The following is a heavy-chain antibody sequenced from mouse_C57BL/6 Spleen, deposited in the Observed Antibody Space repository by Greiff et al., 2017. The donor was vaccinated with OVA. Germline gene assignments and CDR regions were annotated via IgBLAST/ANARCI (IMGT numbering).Heavy chain of an antibody. D-gene: IGHD1-1*01. J-gene: IGHJ4*01. CDR1: GYSFTSGYS. V-gene: IGHV3-6*01. CDR2: ISYDGSN. CDR3: AREEAYYDGRGAMDY. Sequence: DVQLQESGPGLVKPSQSLSLTCSVTGYSFTSGYSWYWIRQFPGNNLEWMGYISYDGSNNYNPSLNNRISITRDTSKNQFFLKVNSVTTEDTATYYCAREEAYYDGRGAMDYWGQGTSVTVSS.